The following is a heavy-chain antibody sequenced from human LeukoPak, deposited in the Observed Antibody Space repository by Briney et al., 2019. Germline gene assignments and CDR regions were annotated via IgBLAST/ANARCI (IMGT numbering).Heavy chain of an antibody. CDR3: AKDLAILGYCSSTSCEFDY. V-gene: IGHV3-23*01. D-gene: IGHD2-2*01. J-gene: IGHJ4*02. Sequence: GGSLRLSCAASGFIFSTYAMSWVRQAPGKGLEWVSGISDSGDTTYYAESVKGRFTISRDNPKNTLFLQLNSLRAEDTAVYYCAKDLAILGYCSSTSCEFDYWGQGTLVTVSS. CDR2: ISDSGDTT. CDR1: GFIFSTYA.